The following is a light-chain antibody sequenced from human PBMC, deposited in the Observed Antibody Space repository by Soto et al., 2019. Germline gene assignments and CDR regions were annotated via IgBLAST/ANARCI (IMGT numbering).Light chain of an antibody. CDR3: HQRYIWPPLT. CDR2: DTS. Sequence: EIVLTQSPATLSLSPGERATLSCRASQSVENYLAWFQQKRGQAPRLLIYDTSNRAAGIADRFSGSGSGTDFTLTIGSLEPEDFAVYYCHQRYIWPPLTCGGGTKVEIK. J-gene: IGKJ4*01. CDR1: QSVENY. V-gene: IGKV3-11*01.